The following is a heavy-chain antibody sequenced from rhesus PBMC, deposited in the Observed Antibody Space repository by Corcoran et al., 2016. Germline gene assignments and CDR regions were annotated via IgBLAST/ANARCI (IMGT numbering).Heavy chain of an antibody. V-gene: IGHV4-173*01. J-gene: IGHJ2*01. CDR2: ISGSCGRT. CDR1: GGSISSNY. CDR3: ARDWAYNWNYGYFDL. Sequence: QLQLQESGPGLVKPSETLSLTCAVSGGSISSNYWSWIRQPPGKGLEWIGRISGSCGRTEYNPSLKSRLTSSTDTSKKQFSLKLSSVTAADTAVYYCARDWAYNWNYGYFDLWGPGTPITISS. D-gene: IGHD1-26*01.